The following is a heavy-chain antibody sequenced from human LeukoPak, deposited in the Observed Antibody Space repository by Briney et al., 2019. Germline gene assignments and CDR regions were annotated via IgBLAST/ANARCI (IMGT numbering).Heavy chain of an antibody. V-gene: IGHV3-72*01. Sequence: GGSLRLSCAASGFMFSDHHMDWVRQAPGKGLEWIGRVRNKARSYKTEYVASVQGRFTISRDDSINSMYLQMDSLKIEDTAVYFCTRDGGNYPSAFYIWGPRTLVTVSS. D-gene: IGHD3-16*01. J-gene: IGHJ3*02. CDR2: VRNKARSYKT. CDR1: GFMFSDHH. CDR3: TRDGGNYPSAFYI.